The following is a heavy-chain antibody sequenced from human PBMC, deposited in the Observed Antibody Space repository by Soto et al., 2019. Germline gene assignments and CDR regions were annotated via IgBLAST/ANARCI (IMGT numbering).Heavy chain of an antibody. CDR2: INPLAGTT. J-gene: IGHJ6*02. CDR1: GYTFTTYY. D-gene: IGHD1-1*01. V-gene: IGHV1-46*01. Sequence: ASVKVSCKASGYTFTTYYIHWVRQAPGQGLEWMGIINPLAGTTSSVQKFQGRVTMTRDTSTTTVYMELSDLTSEDTAVYSCARGGTGTDGGRVYQGMAVWGQGTTVTVSS. CDR3: ARGGTGTDGGRVYQGMAV.